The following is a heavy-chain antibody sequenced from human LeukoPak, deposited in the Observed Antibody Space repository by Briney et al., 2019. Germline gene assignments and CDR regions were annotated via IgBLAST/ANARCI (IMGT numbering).Heavy chain of an antibody. V-gene: IGHV1-2*02. D-gene: IGHD6-19*01. CDR1: GYTFTGYY. Sequence: GASVKVPCKASGYTFTGYYMHWVRQAPGQGLEWMGWINPNSGGTNYAQKFQGRVTMTRDTSISTAYMELSRLRSDDTAVYYCARGLHSSGFYMDVWGKGTTVTVSS. CDR3: ARGLHSSGFYMDV. J-gene: IGHJ6*03. CDR2: INPNSGGT.